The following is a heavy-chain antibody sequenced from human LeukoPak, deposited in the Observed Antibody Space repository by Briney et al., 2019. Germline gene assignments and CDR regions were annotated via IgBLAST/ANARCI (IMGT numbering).Heavy chain of an antibody. D-gene: IGHD3-3*01. CDR3: AREPGDFWSGYYS. CDR1: GGSFSTYY. CDR2: INQSGST. Sequence: SETLSLTCAVYGGSFSTYYWSWIRQPPGKGLEWLGEINQSGSTIYNPSLKSRVTISVDTSKNEFSLNLSSVTAADTAVYYCAREPGDFWSGYYSWGQGTLVTVSS. V-gene: IGHV4-34*01. J-gene: IGHJ4*02.